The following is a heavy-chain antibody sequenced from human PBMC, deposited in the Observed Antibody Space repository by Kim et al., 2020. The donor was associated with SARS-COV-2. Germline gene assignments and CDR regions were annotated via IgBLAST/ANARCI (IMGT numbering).Heavy chain of an antibody. V-gene: IGHV3-74*01. Sequence: GGSLRLSCAVSGFTLSNYWMHWVRQAPGKGLVWVSRINSDGSRTNYADSVKGRFTISRDNAKNTLYLQMNSLRVEDTAVYYCARSRYNGQDVWCQGTTVTVSS. CDR3: ARSRYNGQDV. CDR2: INSDGSRT. CDR1: GFTLSNYW. J-gene: IGHJ6*02.